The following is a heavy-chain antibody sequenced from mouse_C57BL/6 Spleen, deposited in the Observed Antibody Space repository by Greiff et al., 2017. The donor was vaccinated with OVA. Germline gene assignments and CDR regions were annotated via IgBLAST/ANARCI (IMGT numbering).Heavy chain of an antibody. J-gene: IGHJ4*01. CDR2: IDPSDSET. V-gene: IGHV1-52*01. CDR3: ARGYSNYDAMDY. Sequence: QVQLQQPGAELVRPGSSVKLSCKASGYTFTSYWMHWVKQRPIQGLEWIGNIDPSDSETHYNQKFKDKATLTVDKSSSTAYMQLSSLTSEDSAVYYCARGYSNYDAMDYWGQGTSVTVSS. CDR1: GYTFTSYW. D-gene: IGHD2-5*01.